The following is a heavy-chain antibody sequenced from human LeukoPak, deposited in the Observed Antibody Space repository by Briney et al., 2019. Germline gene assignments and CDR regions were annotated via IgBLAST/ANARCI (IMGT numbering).Heavy chain of an antibody. CDR1: GFTFSSYG. V-gene: IGHV3-21*01. J-gene: IGHJ3*02. CDR3: ARAGPDSDAFDI. CDR2: ISSSSSYI. D-gene: IGHD3-10*01. Sequence: GGSLRLSCAASGFTFSSYGMHWVRQAPGKGLEWVSSISSSSSYIYYADSVKGRFTISRDNAKNSLYLQMNSLRAEDTAVYYCARAGPDSDAFDIWGQGTMVTVSS.